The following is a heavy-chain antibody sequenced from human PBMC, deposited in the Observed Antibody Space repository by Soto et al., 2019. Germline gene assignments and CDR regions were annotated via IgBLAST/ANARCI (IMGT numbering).Heavy chain of an antibody. D-gene: IGHD2-2*01. J-gene: IGHJ5*02. CDR1: GFTVSSNY. CDR3: ARVRCSSTSCYSPGGWFDP. Sequence: PGGSLRLSCAASGFTVSSNYMSWVRQAPGKGLEWVSVIYSGGSTYYADSVKGRFTISRDNSKNTLYLQMNSLRAEDTAVYYCARVRCSSTSCYSPGGWFDPWGQGTLVTVSS. V-gene: IGHV3-53*01. CDR2: IYSGGST.